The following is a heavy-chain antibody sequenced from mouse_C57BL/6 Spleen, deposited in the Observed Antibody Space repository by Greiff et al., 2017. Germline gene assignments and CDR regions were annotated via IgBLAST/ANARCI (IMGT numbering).Heavy chain of an antibody. CDR1: GYTFTSYW. V-gene: IGHV1-7*01. CDR2: INPSSGYT. D-gene: IGHD4-1*01. CDR3: AKNWDVNWYFDV. Sequence: VKVVESGAELAKPGASVKLSCKASGYTFTSYWMHWVKQRPGQGLEWIGYINPSSGYTKYNQKFKDKATLTADKSSSTAYMQLSSLTYEDSAVYYCAKNWDVNWYFDVWGTGTTVTVSS. J-gene: IGHJ1*03.